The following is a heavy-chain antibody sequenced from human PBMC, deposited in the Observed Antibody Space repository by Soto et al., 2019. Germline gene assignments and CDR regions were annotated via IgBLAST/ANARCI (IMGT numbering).Heavy chain of an antibody. CDR2: IYYSGST. J-gene: IGHJ1*01. CDR1: GGSISSYY. CDR3: ARGGVAAAGRFQH. D-gene: IGHD6-13*01. V-gene: IGHV4-59*01. Sequence: QVQLQESGPGLMKPSETLSLTCTVSGGSISSYYWSWIRQPPGKGLEWIGYIYYSGSTNYNPSLKSRVTISVDTSKNQFSLKLSSVTAADTAVYYCARGGVAAAGRFQHWGQGTLVTVSS.